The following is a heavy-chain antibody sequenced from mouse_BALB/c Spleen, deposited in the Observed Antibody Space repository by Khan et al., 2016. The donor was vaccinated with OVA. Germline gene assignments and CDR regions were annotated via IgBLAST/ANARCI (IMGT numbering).Heavy chain of an antibody. V-gene: IGHV3-8*02. CDR3: ARSYGSGAMDY. CDR1: GDSITSGF. J-gene: IGHJ4*01. D-gene: IGHD1-1*01. Sequence: EVQLVESGPSLVKPSQTLSLTCSVTGDSITSGFWNWIRKFPGKKFEYMGYIIYSGDTYYNPSLKSRISITRDTSKSQYYLQLNSVTTEDTATYYCARSYGSGAMDYWGQGTSVTVSS. CDR2: IIYSGDT.